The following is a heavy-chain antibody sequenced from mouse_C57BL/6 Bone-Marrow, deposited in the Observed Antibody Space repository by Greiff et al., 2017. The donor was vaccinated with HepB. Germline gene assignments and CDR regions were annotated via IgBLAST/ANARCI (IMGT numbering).Heavy chain of an antibody. CDR3: ARDNYGSGYGYFDV. J-gene: IGHJ1*03. CDR2: IDPSDSYT. Sequence: QVQLQQPGAELVKPGASVKLSCKASGYTFTSYWMQWVKQRPGQGLEWIGEIDPSDSYTNYNQKFKGKATLTVDPSSSTASMQLSSLTSEDSAVYYCARDNYGSGYGYFDVWGTGTTVTVSS. V-gene: IGHV1-50*01. CDR1: GYTFTSYW. D-gene: IGHD1-1*01.